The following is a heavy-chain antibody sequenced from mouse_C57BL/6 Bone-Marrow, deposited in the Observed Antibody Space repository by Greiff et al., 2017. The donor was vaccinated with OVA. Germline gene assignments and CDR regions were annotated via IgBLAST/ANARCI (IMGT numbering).Heavy chain of an antibody. CDR3: ARDRPLGGGFAY. J-gene: IGHJ3*01. CDR2: INYDGSST. Sequence: EVKLMESEGGLVQPGSSMKLSCTASGFTFSDYYTAWVRQVPEKGLEWVANINYDGSSTYYLDSLKSRFIISRDNAKNILYLQMSSLKSEDTATYYCARDRPLGGGFAYWGQGTLVTVSA. CDR1: GFTFSDYY. V-gene: IGHV5-16*01. D-gene: IGHD4-1*01.